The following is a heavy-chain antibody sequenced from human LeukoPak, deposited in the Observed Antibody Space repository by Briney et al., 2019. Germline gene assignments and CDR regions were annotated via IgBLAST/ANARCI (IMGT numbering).Heavy chain of an antibody. CDR1: GFTFSSYN. CDR2: ISGSSPYV. CDR3: ARQAIAGFPXXQPYYFD. J-gene: IGHJ4*01. Sequence: PGGSLRLSCAASGFTFSSYNVNWVRQAPGKGLEWVSSISGSSPYVYYADSVKGRFTISRDNAKSSLSLQMNNLRAEDTAIYYCARQAIAGFPXXQPYYFD. D-gene: IGHD6-19*01. V-gene: IGHV3-21*01.